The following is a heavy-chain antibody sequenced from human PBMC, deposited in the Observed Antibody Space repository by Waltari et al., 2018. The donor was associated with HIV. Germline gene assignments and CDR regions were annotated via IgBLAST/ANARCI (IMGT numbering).Heavy chain of an antibody. CDR1: GFTFSHYA. CDR3: AKSIAVAGPQFFYGMDV. CDR2: ISGSGGRT. D-gene: IGHD6-19*01. Sequence: EVQLLEYGGGLVQRGGYLRLFWAGSGFTFSHYALRWVRQTPGKGLEWVSVISGSGGRTYSADSVKGRFTISRDNSKNTLYLQMNSLRAEDTAVYYCAKSIAVAGPQFFYGMDVWGHGTTVTVSS. J-gene: IGHJ6*02. V-gene: IGHV3-23*01.